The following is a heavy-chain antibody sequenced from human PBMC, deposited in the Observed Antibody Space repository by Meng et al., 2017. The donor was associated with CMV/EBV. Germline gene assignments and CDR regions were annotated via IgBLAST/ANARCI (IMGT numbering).Heavy chain of an antibody. CDR2: IKQDGSEK. Sequence: LTCAASGFTFSSYWMSWVRQAPGKGLEWVANIKQDGSEKYYVDSVKGRFTISRDNAKNSLYLQMNSLRAEDTAVYYCACGLYYYYGMDVWGQGTTVTVSS. D-gene: IGHD1-26*01. J-gene: IGHJ6*02. V-gene: IGHV3-7*01. CDR1: GFTFSSYW. CDR3: ACGLYYYYGMDV.